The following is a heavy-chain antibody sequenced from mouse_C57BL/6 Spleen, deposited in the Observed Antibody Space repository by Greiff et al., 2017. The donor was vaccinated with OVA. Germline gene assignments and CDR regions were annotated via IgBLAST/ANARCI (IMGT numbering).Heavy chain of an antibody. CDR1: GYSFTDYT. J-gene: IGHJ2*01. Sequence: VQLQQSGPELVKPGASVTLSCKASGYSFTDYTMNWVKQSPGKSLEWIGVINPNYGPTSYNQKFKGKATLTVDQSSSTAYMQLNSLTSEDSAVYYGARREGIYYDYGAMDYWGQGTTLTVSA. D-gene: IGHD2-4*01. CDR2: INPNYGPT. V-gene: IGHV1-39*01. CDR3: ARREGIYYDYGAMDY.